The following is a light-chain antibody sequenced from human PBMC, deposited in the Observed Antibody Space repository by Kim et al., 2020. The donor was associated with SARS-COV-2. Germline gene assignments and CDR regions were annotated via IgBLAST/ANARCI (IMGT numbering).Light chain of an antibody. CDR2: AAS. Sequence: DIQMTQSPSSLSAPVGDRVTITCRASQRISSNLNWFQQKPGKAPELLIYAASSLQSGVPSRFSGSGSGTDFTLTIRNLQPEDFATYFCQQSFSTPWTFGQGTKVDIK. J-gene: IGKJ1*01. CDR1: QRISSN. CDR3: QQSFSTPWT. V-gene: IGKV1-39*01.